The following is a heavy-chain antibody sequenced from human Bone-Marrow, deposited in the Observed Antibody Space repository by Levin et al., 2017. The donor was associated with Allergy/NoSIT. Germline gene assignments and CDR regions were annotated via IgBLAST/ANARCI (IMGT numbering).Heavy chain of an antibody. V-gene: IGHV5-51*01. J-gene: IGHJ3*02. Sequence: PGESLKISCKAAGYRFTKYWIVWVRQMPGKGLEWMGSIYPDDSDTNYRSSFQGQVTISADQSIDTAYLQWTSLKVSDTAMYYCARAIYPSFENDAFDIWGQGTMVIVSS. CDR2: IYPDDSDT. CDR1: GYRFTKYW. CDR3: ARAIYPSFENDAFDI. D-gene: IGHD2-15*01.